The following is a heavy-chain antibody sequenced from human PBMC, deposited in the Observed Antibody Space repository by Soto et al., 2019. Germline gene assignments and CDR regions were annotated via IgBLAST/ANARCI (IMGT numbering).Heavy chain of an antibody. CDR3: ARGHLYSYDSRGYGVDY. CDR2: INSDGSST. J-gene: IGHJ4*02. Sequence: EVQLVESGGGLVQPGGSLRLSCAASGFTFSSYWMHWVRQAPGKGLVWVSRINSDGSSTTYADSVKGRITISRDNAKNTRYLQMNSLRADDTAVYYCARGHLYSYDSRGYGVDYWGQGTLVTVSS. V-gene: IGHV3-74*01. CDR1: GFTFSSYW. D-gene: IGHD3-22*01.